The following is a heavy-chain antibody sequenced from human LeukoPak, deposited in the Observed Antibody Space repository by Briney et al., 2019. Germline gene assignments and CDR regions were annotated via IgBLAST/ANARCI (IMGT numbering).Heavy chain of an antibody. V-gene: IGHV4-34*09. CDR1: GGSFSGYY. D-gene: IGHD5-18*01. Sequence: KPSETLSLTCAVYGGSFSGYYWSWIRQPPGKGLEWIGRIYYSGSTYYNPSLKSRVTISVDTSKNQFSLKLSSVTAADTAVYYCARVWFVDTAMVDYWGQGTLVTVSS. CDR2: IYYSGST. CDR3: ARVWFVDTAMVDY. J-gene: IGHJ4*02.